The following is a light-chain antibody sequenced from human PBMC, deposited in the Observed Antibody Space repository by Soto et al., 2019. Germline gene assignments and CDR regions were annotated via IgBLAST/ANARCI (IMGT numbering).Light chain of an antibody. V-gene: IGKV1-39*01. J-gene: IGKJ2*01. Sequence: IQVTQSPSSLSASVGDRVTITCRASQRVTTYLNWYQQKPGKAPKLLISTASTLQRGVPSRFSGSGSGTDFTLTITTLQPGDFATYFCQQSYSTPYTFGQGTKLEIK. CDR3: QQSYSTPYT. CDR2: TAS. CDR1: QRVTTY.